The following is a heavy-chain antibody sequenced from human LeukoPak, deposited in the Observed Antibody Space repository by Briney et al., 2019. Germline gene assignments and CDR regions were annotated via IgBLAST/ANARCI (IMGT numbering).Heavy chain of an antibody. CDR2: IYYSGST. V-gene: IGHV4-59*01. Sequence: SETLSLTRTVSGGSISSYYWSWIRQPPGKGLEWIGYIYYSGSTNYNPSLKSRVTISVDTSKNQFSLKLSSVTAADTAVYYCAREWGYYDSSGYASFPDLWGRGTLVTVSS. CDR1: GGSISSYY. D-gene: IGHD3-22*01. CDR3: AREWGYYDSSGYASFPDL. J-gene: IGHJ2*01.